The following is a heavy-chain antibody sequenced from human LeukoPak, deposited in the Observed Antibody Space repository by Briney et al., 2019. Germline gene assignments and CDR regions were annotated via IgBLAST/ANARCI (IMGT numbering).Heavy chain of an antibody. CDR2: ISSSGSTI. CDR1: GFTFSSYE. J-gene: IGHJ6*04. D-gene: IGHD3-10*02. Sequence: LRXXCAASGFTFSSYEMNWVRQAPGKGLEWVSYISSSGSTIYYADSVKGRFTISRDNAKNSLYLQMNSLRAEDTAVYYCAELGITMIGGVWGKGTTVTISS. CDR3: AELGITMIGGV. V-gene: IGHV3-48*03.